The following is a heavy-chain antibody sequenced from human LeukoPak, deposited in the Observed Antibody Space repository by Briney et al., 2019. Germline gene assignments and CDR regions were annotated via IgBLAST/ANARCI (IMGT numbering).Heavy chain of an antibody. CDR2: FNPSGGST. CDR3: ARDWQTVTKASTYYFDY. D-gene: IGHD4-11*01. J-gene: IGHJ4*02. CDR1: GYTFTSYY. Sequence: ASVKVSCKASGYTFTSYYMHWVRQAPGQGPEWMGIFNPSGGSTSYAQKFQGRVTMTRDTSTSTVYMELSSLRSEDTAVYYCARDWQTVTKASTYYFDYWGQGTLVTVSS. V-gene: IGHV1-46*01.